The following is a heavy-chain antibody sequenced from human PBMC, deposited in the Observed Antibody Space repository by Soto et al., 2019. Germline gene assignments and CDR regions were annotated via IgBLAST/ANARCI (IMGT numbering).Heavy chain of an antibody. D-gene: IGHD6-13*01. V-gene: IGHV1-69*13. Sequence: SVKVSRKASGGTLISYSISWVRQAPAQGLEWMGGIIPIFGPANYAQKVQGRVTITADESTSTAYMELRSLRSEDTAVYSCARVERQLDMCYYCYGMDVWGQGTTVTVSS. J-gene: IGHJ6*02. CDR3: ARVERQLDMCYYCYGMDV. CDR2: IIPIFGPA. CDR1: GGTLISYS.